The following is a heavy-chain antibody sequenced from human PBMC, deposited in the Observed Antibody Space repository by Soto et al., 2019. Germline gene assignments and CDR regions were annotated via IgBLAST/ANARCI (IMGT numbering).Heavy chain of an antibody. J-gene: IGHJ5*02. CDR2: IYYSGST. V-gene: IGHV4-61*01. D-gene: IGHD1-26*01. CDR3: ARQGGWFDP. Sequence: SETLSLTCTVSGGSVSSGSYYWSWIRQPPGKGLEWIGYIYYSGSTNYKPSLKSRVTISVDTSKNQFSLKLNSVTAADTAVYYCARQGGWFDPWGQGTLVTVSS. CDR1: GGSVSSGSYY.